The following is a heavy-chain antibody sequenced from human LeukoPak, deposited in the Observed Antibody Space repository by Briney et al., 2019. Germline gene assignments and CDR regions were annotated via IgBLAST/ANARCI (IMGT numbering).Heavy chain of an antibody. CDR2: ISAYNGNT. CDR3: ARDRRPTVTTNWFDP. D-gene: IGHD4-17*01. V-gene: IGHV1-18*01. J-gene: IGHJ5*02. Sequence: GASVKVSCKASGYTFTSYGISWVRQAPGQGLEWMGWISAYNGNTNYAQKLQGRVTMTTDTSTSTAYMELRNLRSDDTAVYYCARDRRPTVTTNWFDPWGQGTLVTVSS. CDR1: GYTFTSYG.